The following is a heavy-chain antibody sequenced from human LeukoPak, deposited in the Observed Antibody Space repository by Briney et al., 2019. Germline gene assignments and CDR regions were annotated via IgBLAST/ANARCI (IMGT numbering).Heavy chain of an antibody. CDR2: ISGSENTK. J-gene: IGHJ5*02. Sequence: KTGGSLRLSCSASGFTFSDYYMSWIRQTPGKGLEWVSDISGSENTKYYADSVKGRFTISRDNAKNSLYLQMNSLRAEDTAVYYCARDRGYSGYDHWGQGTLVTVSS. D-gene: IGHD5-12*01. V-gene: IGHV3-11*04. CDR3: ARDRGYSGYDH. CDR1: GFTFSDYY.